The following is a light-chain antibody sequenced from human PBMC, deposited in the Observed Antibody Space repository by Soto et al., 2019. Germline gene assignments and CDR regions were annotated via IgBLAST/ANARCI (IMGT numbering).Light chain of an antibody. CDR3: LQYNNWPRT. Sequence: EIVMTQSPATLSVSPGERATLSCRDSQSLSSNLAWYQQKPGQAPRLLIYGASTRATGIPARFSGSGSGTEFTLTISNLQSEDFAVYYCLQYNNWPRTFGQGTKVEIK. CDR1: QSLSSN. V-gene: IGKV3-15*01. J-gene: IGKJ1*01. CDR2: GAS.